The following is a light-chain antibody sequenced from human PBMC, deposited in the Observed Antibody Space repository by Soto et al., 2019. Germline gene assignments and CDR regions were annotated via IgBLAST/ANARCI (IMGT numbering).Light chain of an antibody. Sequence: EIVMTQSPATLSVSPGESATLSCRASQSVGTNLAWYQQKPGQAPGLLISGASTRATGIPARFSGSGSGTEFTLTISSLQSEDFVIYDCQQYDNWPQLTFGGGTKLEIK. CDR1: QSVGTN. CDR3: QQYDNWPQLT. J-gene: IGKJ4*01. CDR2: GAS. V-gene: IGKV3-15*01.